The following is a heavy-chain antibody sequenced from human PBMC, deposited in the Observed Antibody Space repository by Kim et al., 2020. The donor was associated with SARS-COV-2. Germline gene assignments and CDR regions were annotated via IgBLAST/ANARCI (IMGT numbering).Heavy chain of an antibody. D-gene: IGHD1-1*01. J-gene: IGHJ4*02. V-gene: IGHV3-33*07. CDR2: IWFDGINK. CDR3: VREGTDGKTVDY. CDR1: GFTFSSFG. Sequence: GGSLRLSCAASGFTFSSFGMYWVRQAPGKGLESVAVIWFDGINKNYADSVKGRFTISRDNSMNILYLQMNSLRPEDTAIYYCVREGTDGKTVDYWGQGTVVTVSS.